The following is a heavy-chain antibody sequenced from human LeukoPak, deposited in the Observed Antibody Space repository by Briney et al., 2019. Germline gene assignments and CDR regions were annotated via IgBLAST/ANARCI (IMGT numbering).Heavy chain of an antibody. CDR2: IISDGSST. Sequence: PGGSLRLSCAASGFTFTSYWMHWVRQAPGKGLVWVSRIISDGSSTSYADSVKGRFTISRDNAKNTLYLQMNSLRAEDTAVYYCGRDDAMVRGVIDYWGQGTLVTVSS. V-gene: IGHV3-74*01. CDR1: GFTFTSYW. J-gene: IGHJ4*02. D-gene: IGHD3-10*01. CDR3: GRDDAMVRGVIDY.